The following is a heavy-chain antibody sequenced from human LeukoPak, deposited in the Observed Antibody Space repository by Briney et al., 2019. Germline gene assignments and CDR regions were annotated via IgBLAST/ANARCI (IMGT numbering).Heavy chain of an antibody. Sequence: SETLSLTCTVSGGSISSYYWSWIRHPPGKGLEWIGYVYYSGSTNYNPSLKSRVTISVDTSKNQFSLKLSSVTAADTAVYYCARVGYDSSGTIDYWGQGTLVTVSS. CDR3: ARVGYDSSGTIDY. J-gene: IGHJ4*02. D-gene: IGHD3-22*01. CDR1: GGSISSYY. CDR2: VYYSGST. V-gene: IGHV4-59*01.